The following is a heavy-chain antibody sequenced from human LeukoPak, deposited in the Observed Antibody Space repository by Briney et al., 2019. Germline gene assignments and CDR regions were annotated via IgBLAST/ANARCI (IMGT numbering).Heavy chain of an antibody. Sequence: SQTLSLTCAVSGGSISSGGYSWGWIRQPPGKGLEWIGNIYYSGTTYYNPSLKSRVTISVDTSKNQFSLKLSSVTAADTAVYYCARHIIAARVFDYWGQGTLVTVSS. V-gene: IGHV4-30-2*03. J-gene: IGHJ4*02. CDR1: GGSISSGGYS. CDR2: IYYSGTT. CDR3: ARHIIAARVFDY. D-gene: IGHD6-6*01.